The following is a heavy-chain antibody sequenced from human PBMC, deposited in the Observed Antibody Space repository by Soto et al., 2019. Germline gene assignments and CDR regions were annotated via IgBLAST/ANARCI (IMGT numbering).Heavy chain of an antibody. J-gene: IGHJ4*02. V-gene: IGHV3-48*02. Sequence: EVQLVESGGALVQPGGSLRLSCVASGFKFSIYSMNWIRQAPGKGLEWSAYITSDTKTIKYADSVKGRFTISRDNAKNSVYLQVNSLSDEDTAVYYCARSVEGHFDYWGQGAVVTVSS. CDR3: ARSVEGHFDY. CDR1: GFKFSIYS. D-gene: IGHD6-19*01. CDR2: ITSDTKTI.